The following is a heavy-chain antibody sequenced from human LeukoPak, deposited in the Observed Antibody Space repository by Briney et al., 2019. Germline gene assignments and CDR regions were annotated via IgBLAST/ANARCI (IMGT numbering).Heavy chain of an antibody. D-gene: IGHD6-13*01. Sequence: ASVKVSCKASGGTFSSYAISWVRQAPGQGLEWMGGIIPIFGTANYAQKFQGRVTITADESTSTAYMELSSLRSEDTAVYYCARDGIAAAGSFDYRGQGTLVTVSS. CDR2: IIPIFGTA. J-gene: IGHJ4*02. CDR1: GGTFSSYA. V-gene: IGHV1-69*13. CDR3: ARDGIAAAGSFDY.